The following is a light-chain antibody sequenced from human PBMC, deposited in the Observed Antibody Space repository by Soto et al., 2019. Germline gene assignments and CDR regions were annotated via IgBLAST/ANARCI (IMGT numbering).Light chain of an antibody. CDR3: QQSYSTPRT. CDR2: KIS. Sequence: DIVMTQTPLSSPVTLGQPASISCRSSQSLVHSDGNTYLSWLQQRPGQPPRLLIYKISNRFSGVPDRFSGSGAGTDFTLTISSLQPEDFATYYCQQSYSTPRTFGQGTKVDIK. V-gene: IGKV2-24*01. J-gene: IGKJ1*01. CDR1: QSLVHSDGNTY.